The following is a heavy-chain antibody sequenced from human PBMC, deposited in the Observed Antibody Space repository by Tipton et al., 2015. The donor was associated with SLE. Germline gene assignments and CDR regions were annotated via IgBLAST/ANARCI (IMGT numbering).Heavy chain of an antibody. CDR3: ARGAGYIPDYFDY. CDR2: IWYDGSNK. D-gene: IGHD6-13*01. Sequence: SLRLSCAASGFTFSSYGMHWVRQAPGKGLEWVAVIWYDGSNKYYADSVKGRFTISRDNSKNTLYLQMNSLRAEDTAVYYCARGAGYIPDYFDYWGQGTLVTVSS. J-gene: IGHJ4*02. CDR1: GFTFSSYG. V-gene: IGHV3-33*08.